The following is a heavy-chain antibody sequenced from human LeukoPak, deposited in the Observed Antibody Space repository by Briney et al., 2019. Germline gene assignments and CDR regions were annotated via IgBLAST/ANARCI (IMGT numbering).Heavy chain of an antibody. CDR1: GGTFSSYA. D-gene: IGHD3-16*02. J-gene: IGHJ6*03. V-gene: IGHV1-69*13. CDR3: ARGRRGGISGTPMITLGGVIVGYPAAYYYYYYMDV. Sequence: GASVKVSCKASGGTFSSYAISWVRQAPGQGLEWMGGIIPIFGTANYAQKFQGRVTITADESTSTAYMELSSLRSEDTAVYYCARGRRGGISGTPMITLGGVIVGYPAAYYYYYYMDVWGKGTTVTVSS. CDR2: IIPIFGTA.